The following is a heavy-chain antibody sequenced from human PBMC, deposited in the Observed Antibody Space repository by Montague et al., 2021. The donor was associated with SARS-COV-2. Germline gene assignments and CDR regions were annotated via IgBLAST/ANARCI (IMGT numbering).Heavy chain of an antibody. CDR2: IYWDDDE. J-gene: IGHJ5*02. Sequence: PALVKPTQTLTLTCTFSGFSLSTRGVGVGWIRQPPGKALEWLALIYWDDDERYSPSLGSRLTISKDNSKNQVVLTMTKMAPVDTATYYCAHTKAPAGDRWFDPWGQGTPVTVSS. V-gene: IGHV2-5*02. CDR1: GFSLSTRGVG. D-gene: IGHD6-13*01. CDR3: AHTKAPAGDRWFDP.